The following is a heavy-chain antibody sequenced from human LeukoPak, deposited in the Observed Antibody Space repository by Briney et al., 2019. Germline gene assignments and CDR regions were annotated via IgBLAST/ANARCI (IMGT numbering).Heavy chain of an antibody. J-gene: IGHJ4*02. D-gene: IGHD3-9*01. Sequence: ETLSLTCAVYGGSFSGYYWSWVRQAPGKGLEWVSVIYSGGSTYYADSVKGRFTISRDNSKNTLYLQMNSLRAEDTAVYYCAKGFDWLLYYFDYWGQGTLVTVSS. CDR2: IYSGGST. CDR1: GGSFSGYY. CDR3: AKGFDWLLYYFDY. V-gene: IGHV3-66*02.